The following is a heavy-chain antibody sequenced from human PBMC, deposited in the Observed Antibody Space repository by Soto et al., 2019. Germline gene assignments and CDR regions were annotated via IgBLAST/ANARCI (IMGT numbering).Heavy chain of an antibody. CDR3: ARYSSSWYYYGMDV. V-gene: IGHV4-34*01. Sequence: SETLSLTCAVYGGSFSGYYWSWIRQPPGKGLEWIGEINHSGSTNYNPSLKSRVTISVDTSKNQFSLKLSSVTAADTAVYYCARYSSSWYYYGMDVWGQGTTVT. CDR1: GGSFSGYY. J-gene: IGHJ6*02. D-gene: IGHD6-13*01. CDR2: INHSGST.